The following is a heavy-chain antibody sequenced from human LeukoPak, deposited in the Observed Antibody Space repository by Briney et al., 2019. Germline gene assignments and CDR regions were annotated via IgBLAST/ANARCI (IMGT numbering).Heavy chain of an antibody. J-gene: IGHJ4*02. Sequence: SETLSLTCTVSGYSISSGYYWGWIRQPPGKGLEWIGSIYHSGSTYYNPSLKSRVTISVDTSKNQFSLKLSSVTAADTAVYYCARGGNWNPFDYWGQGTLVTVSS. V-gene: IGHV4-38-2*02. D-gene: IGHD1-1*01. CDR3: ARGGNWNPFDY. CDR2: IYHSGST. CDR1: GYSISSGYY.